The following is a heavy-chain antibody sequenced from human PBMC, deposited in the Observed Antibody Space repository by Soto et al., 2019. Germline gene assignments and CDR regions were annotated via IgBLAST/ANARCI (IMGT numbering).Heavy chain of an antibody. Sequence: SVKVSCKASGGTFSSYAISWVRQAPGQGLEWMGGIIPIFGTANYAQKFQGRVTITADESTSTAYMELSSLRSEDMAVYYCAREGEMATRYYFDYWGQGTLVTVSS. CDR2: IIPIFGTA. D-gene: IGHD5-12*01. V-gene: IGHV1-69*13. J-gene: IGHJ4*02. CDR3: AREGEMATRYYFDY. CDR1: GGTFSSYA.